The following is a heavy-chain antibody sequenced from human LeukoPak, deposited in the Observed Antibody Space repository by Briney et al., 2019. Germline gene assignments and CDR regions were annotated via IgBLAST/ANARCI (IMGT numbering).Heavy chain of an antibody. CDR1: GGSISSDSYY. V-gene: IGHV4-39*07. Sequence: SETLSLTCTVSGGSISSDSYYWAWIRQPPGKGLEWIGSINYSGSTYHNPSLKSRVTMSIDTSKNQFSLKLSSVTAADTAVYYCARSIGLGGVTRGWFDLWGQGTLVTVSS. J-gene: IGHJ5*02. CDR2: INYSGST. CDR3: ARSIGLGGVTRGWFDL. D-gene: IGHD3-3*01.